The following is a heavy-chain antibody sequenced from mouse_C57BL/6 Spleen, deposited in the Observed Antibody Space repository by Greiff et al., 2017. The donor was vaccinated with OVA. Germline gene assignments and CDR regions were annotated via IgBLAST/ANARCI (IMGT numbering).Heavy chain of an antibody. D-gene: IGHD4-1*02. CDR2: ISSGSSTI. V-gene: IGHV5-17*01. CDR1: GFTFSDYG. J-gene: IGHJ3*01. CDR3: ARATGNAWFAY. Sequence: LVESGGGLVKPGGSLKLSCAASGFTFSDYGMHWVRQAPEKGLEWVAYISSGSSTIYYADTVKGRFTISRDNAKNTLFLQMTSLRSEDTAMYYCARATGNAWFAYWGQGTLVTVSA.